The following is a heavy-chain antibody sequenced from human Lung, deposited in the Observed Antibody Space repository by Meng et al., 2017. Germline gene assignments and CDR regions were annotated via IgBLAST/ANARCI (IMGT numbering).Heavy chain of an antibody. V-gene: IGHV1-2*06. D-gene: IGHD5-24*01. CDR2: VNPNSGDT. CDR1: GFILTDFY. Sequence: QVQLRQSGAEGKKPGASRKVSGKTSGFILTDFYMHWVRQAPGQGLEWMGRVNPNSGDTDYAPKFEGRVTMTRDTSISTIYLELSRLSSDDTAVYYCARRRSRAHNYGMDVWGRGTMVTVSS. J-gene: IGHJ6*02. CDR3: ARRRSRAHNYGMDV.